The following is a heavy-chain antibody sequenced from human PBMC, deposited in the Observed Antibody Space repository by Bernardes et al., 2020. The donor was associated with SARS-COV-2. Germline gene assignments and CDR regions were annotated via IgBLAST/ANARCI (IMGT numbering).Heavy chain of an antibody. CDR2: ISSSGSTI. CDR1: GFTFSSYE. D-gene: IGHD6-19*01. J-gene: IGHJ4*02. CDR3: ARDDRGRKWLYPNDY. Sequence: GGSLRLSCAASGFTFSSYEMNWVRQAPGKGLEWVAYISSSGSTIYYADSVKGRFTISRDNAKNSLYLQMNSLRAEDPAVYYCARDDRGRKWLYPNDYWGQGTLVTVSS. V-gene: IGHV3-48*03.